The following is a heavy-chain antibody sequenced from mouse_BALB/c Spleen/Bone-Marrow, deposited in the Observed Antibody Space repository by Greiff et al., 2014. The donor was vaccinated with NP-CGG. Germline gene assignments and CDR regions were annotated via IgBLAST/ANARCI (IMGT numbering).Heavy chain of an antibody. D-gene: IGHD1-1*01. CDR1: GYTFTNYW. Sequence: VNLVESGAELVRPGTSVKMPCKAAGYTFTNYWIGWVKQRPGHGLEWIGDIYPGGGYTNYNEKFKGKATLTADTSSSTAYMQLSSLTSEDSAIYYCARGYGSSSYDTDYWGQGTSVTVSS. V-gene: IGHV1-63*02. CDR3: ARGYGSSSYDTDY. J-gene: IGHJ4*01. CDR2: IYPGGGYT.